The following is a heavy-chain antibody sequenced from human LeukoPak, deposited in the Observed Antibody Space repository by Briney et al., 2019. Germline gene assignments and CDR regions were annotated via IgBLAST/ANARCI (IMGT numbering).Heavy chain of an antibody. CDR2: IIPILGRA. CDR3: ARDLLSWDFWSGYTFDY. J-gene: IGHJ4*02. V-gene: IGHV1-69*04. Sequence: ASVKVSCKASGGTFSSYAISWVRQAPGQGLEWMGRIIPILGRANYAQKFQGRVTITADKSTSTAYMELSSLRSEDTAVYYCARDLLSWDFWSGYTFDYWGQGTLVTVSS. D-gene: IGHD3-3*01. CDR1: GGTFSSYA.